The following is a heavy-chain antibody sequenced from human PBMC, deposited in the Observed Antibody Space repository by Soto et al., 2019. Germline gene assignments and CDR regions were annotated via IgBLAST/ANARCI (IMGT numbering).Heavy chain of an antibody. D-gene: IGHD4-17*01. CDR1: GGSISYDNYY. Sequence: QVQLRESGPGLVKPSQTLSLTCTVSGGSISYDNYYWTWIRQHPGKGLEWIGYSYYSGSTYYNPSLKSRFSISVDTSKNQSSLKLISVTAADTAVYYCVATTVTTISLDYWGQGTLVTVSS. CDR3: VATTVTTISLDY. V-gene: IGHV4-31*03. CDR2: SYYSGST. J-gene: IGHJ4*02.